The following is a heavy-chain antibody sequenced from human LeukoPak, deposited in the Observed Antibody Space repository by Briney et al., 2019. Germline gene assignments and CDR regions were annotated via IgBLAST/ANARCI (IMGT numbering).Heavy chain of an antibody. CDR2: MNPNSGNT. D-gene: IGHD3-10*01. Sequence: ASVKVSCKVSGYTFTSYDINWVRQATGQGLEWMGWMNPNSGNTGYAQKFQGRVTMTRNTSISTAYMELSSLRSEDTAVYYCARQRITMVRGVIITKYYYYYYGMDVWGQGTTVTVSS. J-gene: IGHJ6*02. V-gene: IGHV1-8*01. CDR3: ARQRITMVRGVIITKYYYYYYGMDV. CDR1: GYTFTSYD.